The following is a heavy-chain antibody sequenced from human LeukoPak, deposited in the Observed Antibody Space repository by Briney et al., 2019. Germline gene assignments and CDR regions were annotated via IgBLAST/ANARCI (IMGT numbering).Heavy chain of an antibody. D-gene: IGHD1-26*01. CDR3: ARASSLSQRAFDI. Sequence: GGSLRLSCAASGFTFDDYGMSWVRHAPEKGLEWVSNINWNGGSTGYADSVRGRFTISRDNAKNSLYLQMNSLRAEDTALYCCARASSLSQRAFDIWGQGTMVTVSS. J-gene: IGHJ3*02. V-gene: IGHV3-20*04. CDR1: GFTFDDYG. CDR2: INWNGGST.